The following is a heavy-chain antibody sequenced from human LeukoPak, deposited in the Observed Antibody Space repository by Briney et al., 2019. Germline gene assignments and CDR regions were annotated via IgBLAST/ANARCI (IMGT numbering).Heavy chain of an antibody. CDR3: AKDQDPIYSHFDY. CDR1: GFTFSSYA. D-gene: IGHD2-15*01. J-gene: IGHJ4*02. V-gene: IGHV3-23*01. CDR2: ISGSGGST. Sequence: PGGSLRLSCAASGFTFSSYAMSWVRQAPGKGLECVSAISGSGGSTYYADSVKGRFTISRDNSKNTLYLQMNSLRAEDTAVYYCAKDQDPIYSHFDYWGQGPLVTVSS.